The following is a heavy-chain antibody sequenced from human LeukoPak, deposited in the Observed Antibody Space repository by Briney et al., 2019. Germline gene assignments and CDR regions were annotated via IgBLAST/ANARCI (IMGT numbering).Heavy chain of an antibody. J-gene: IGHJ4*02. CDR3: ARLNYYDSGSYYFDF. CDR1: GGXISSSSNY. CDR2: IYYSGST. Sequence: PSETLSLTCTVSGGXISSSSNYWGWIRQPPGKGLEWIGSIYYSGSTHHNPSLKSRVTILVDTSKNQFSLKLSSVTAADTAVYYCARLNYYDSGSYYFDFWGQGTLVTVSS. D-gene: IGHD3-10*01. V-gene: IGHV4-39*01.